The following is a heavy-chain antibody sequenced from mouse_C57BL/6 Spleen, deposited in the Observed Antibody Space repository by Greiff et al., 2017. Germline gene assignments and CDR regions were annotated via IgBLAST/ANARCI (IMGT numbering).Heavy chain of an antibody. CDR3: ARGSSPIATVVATVDY. J-gene: IGHJ2*01. Sequence: VQLQQSGAELVKPGASVKISCKASGYAFSSYWMNWVKQRPGKGLEWIGQIYPGDGDTNYNGKFKGKDTLTADKSSSTAYMQLSSLTSEDSAVYFCARGSSPIATVVATVDYWGQGTTLTVSS. CDR2: IYPGDGDT. CDR1: GYAFSSYW. D-gene: IGHD1-1*01. V-gene: IGHV1-80*01.